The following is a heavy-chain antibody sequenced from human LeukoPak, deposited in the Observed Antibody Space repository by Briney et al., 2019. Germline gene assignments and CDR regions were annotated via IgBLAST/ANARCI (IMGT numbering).Heavy chain of an antibody. CDR2: INPSGGST. J-gene: IGHJ4*02. CDR1: GYTFTSYY. Sequence: ASVKVSCKASGYTFTSYYMHWVRQAPGQGLEWMGIINPSGGSTSYAQKFQGRVTMTRDTSTSTAYMELSSLRSEDTAVYYCARGHVWGSYRSYFDYWGQGTLVTVSS. CDR3: ARGHVWGSYRSYFDY. D-gene: IGHD3-16*02. V-gene: IGHV1-46*01.